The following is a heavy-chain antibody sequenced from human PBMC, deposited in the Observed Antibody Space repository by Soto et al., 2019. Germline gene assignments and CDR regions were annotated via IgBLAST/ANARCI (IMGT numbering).Heavy chain of an antibody. Sequence: GGSLRLSCAASGFTFSSYAMSWVRQAPGKGLEWVSAISGSGGSTYYADSVKGRFTISRDNSKNTLYLQMNSLRAEDTAVYYCAKDHMVAVTTGGFADWGQGTLVIVSS. CDR2: ISGSGGST. D-gene: IGHD2-21*02. V-gene: IGHV3-23*01. CDR1: GFTFSSYA. CDR3: AKDHMVAVTTGGFAD. J-gene: IGHJ4*02.